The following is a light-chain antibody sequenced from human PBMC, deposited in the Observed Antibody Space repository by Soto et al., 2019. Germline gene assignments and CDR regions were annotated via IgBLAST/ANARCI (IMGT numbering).Light chain of an antibody. Sequence: EIVLTQSPATLSLSPGERATLSCRASQNVHSYLAWYQQKPGQAPRLLIYDASNRATGIPARFSGSGSGTDFTLTISNLEPEDFAVYYCQQRSNWPPYTFGQGTKLEIK. CDR1: QNVHSY. CDR2: DAS. J-gene: IGKJ2*01. CDR3: QQRSNWPPYT. V-gene: IGKV3-11*01.